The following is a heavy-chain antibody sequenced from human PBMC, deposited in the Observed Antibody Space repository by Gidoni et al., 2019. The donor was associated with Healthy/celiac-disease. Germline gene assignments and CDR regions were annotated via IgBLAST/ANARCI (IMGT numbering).Heavy chain of an antibody. CDR1: GFTFDDYA. Sequence: EVQLVESGGGVVQPGGSLRLSCAASGFTFDDYALHWVRQAPGKGLEWVSLISGDGGSTYYADSVKGRFTISRDNSKNSLYLQMNSLRTEDTALYYCAKDYYYYYGMDVWGQGTTVTVSS. CDR2: ISGDGGST. V-gene: IGHV3-43*02. CDR3: AKDYYYYYGMDV. J-gene: IGHJ6*02.